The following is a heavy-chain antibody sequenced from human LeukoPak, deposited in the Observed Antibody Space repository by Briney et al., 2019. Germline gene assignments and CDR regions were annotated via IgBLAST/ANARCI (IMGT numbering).Heavy chain of an antibody. CDR2: IRYDGSYK. J-gene: IGHJ6*02. CDR3: ARDRGSGGWPNYYYYGMDV. CDR1: GFTFSSSG. Sequence: GGSLRLSCAASGFTFSSSGMHWVRQAPGKGLEWVAFIRYDGSYKYYADSVRGRFTISRDNSKNTLYLQMNSLRAEDTAVYYCARDRGSGGWPNYYYYGMDVWGQGTTVTVSS. D-gene: IGHD3-10*01. V-gene: IGHV3-30*02.